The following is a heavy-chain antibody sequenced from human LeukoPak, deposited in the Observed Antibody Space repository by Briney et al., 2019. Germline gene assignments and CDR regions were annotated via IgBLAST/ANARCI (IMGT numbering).Heavy chain of an antibody. V-gene: IGHV2-5*02. D-gene: IGHD4-17*01. CDR1: GFSLSTSGVG. CDR2: IYWDDDK. Sequence: SGPTLVKPTQTLTLTCTFSGFSLSTSGVGVGWIRQPPGKALEWLALIYWDDDKRYSPSLKSRLTITKETSRNHVVLTMTNMDPVDAATYYCARIRTTVTTPYYFDYWGQGTLVTVSS. J-gene: IGHJ4*02. CDR3: ARIRTTVTTPYYFDY.